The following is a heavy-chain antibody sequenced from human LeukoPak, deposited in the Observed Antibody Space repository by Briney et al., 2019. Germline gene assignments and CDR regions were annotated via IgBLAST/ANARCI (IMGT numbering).Heavy chain of an antibody. V-gene: IGHV3-30*18. J-gene: IGHJ4*02. Sequence: PGGSLRLSSAASGFTFSSYGMHWVRQAPGKELEWLAVISYDGSNKYYADSVKGRFTISTDNSKNTLYLQRNSLRAEDTVVYYWGKGSTNYDILTGYLDWGQGTVVSV. CDR3: GKGSTNYDILTGYLD. CDR2: ISYDGSNK. D-gene: IGHD3-9*01. CDR1: GFTFSSYG.